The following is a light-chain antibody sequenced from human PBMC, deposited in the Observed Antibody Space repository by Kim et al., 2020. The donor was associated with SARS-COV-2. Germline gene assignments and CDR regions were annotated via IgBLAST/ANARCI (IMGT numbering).Light chain of an antibody. CDR2: GAS. V-gene: IGKV3-20*01. CDR1: QSVRSNY. J-gene: IGKJ1*01. Sequence: PGERATLSCRASQSVRSNYLAWYQQKPGQAPGLLIYGASNLATGIPDRFSGSGSGTDFTLTISRLEPEDFAVYYCQQYGNSPRTFGQGTKVDIK. CDR3: QQYGNSPRT.